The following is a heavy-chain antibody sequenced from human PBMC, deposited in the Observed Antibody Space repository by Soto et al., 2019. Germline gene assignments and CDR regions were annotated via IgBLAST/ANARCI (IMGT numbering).Heavy chain of an antibody. CDR1: GHTFTGYY. V-gene: IGHV1-3*01. Sequence: ASVKVSCKASGHTFTGYYMHWVRQAPGQGLEWMGWINAGNGNTKYSQKFQGRVTITRDTSATTAYMELSSLRSEDTAVYFCARGILTGYYFDYWGQGTLVTVSS. CDR3: ARGILTGYYFDY. D-gene: IGHD3-9*01. J-gene: IGHJ4*02. CDR2: INAGNGNT.